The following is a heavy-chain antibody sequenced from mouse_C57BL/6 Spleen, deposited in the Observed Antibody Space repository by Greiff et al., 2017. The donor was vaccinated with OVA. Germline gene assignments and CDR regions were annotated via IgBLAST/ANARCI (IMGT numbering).Heavy chain of an antibody. V-gene: IGHV1-69*01. J-gene: IGHJ3*01. CDR3: ATNYGSSYLLAY. Sequence: QVQLQQSGAELVMPGASVKLSCKASGYTFTSYWMHWVKQRPGQGLEWIGEIDPSDSYTNYNQKFKGKSTVTVDKSSSTAYMQLSRLTAEDSAVYYCATNYGSSYLLAYWGQGTLVTVSA. D-gene: IGHD1-1*01. CDR2: IDPSDSYT. CDR1: GYTFTSYW.